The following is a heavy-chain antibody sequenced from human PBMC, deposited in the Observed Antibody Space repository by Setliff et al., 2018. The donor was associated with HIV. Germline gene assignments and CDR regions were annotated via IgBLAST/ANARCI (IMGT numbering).Heavy chain of an antibody. Sequence: SETLSLTCTVSGGSISSYYWSWIRQPPGKGLEWIGYIYYSGSTNYNPSLKSRVTISVDTSKNQFSLKLSSVTAADTAVYYCASFYYGHCDYWGQGTLVTGSS. CDR3: ASFYYGHCDY. D-gene: IGHD3-22*01. CDR1: GGSISSYY. J-gene: IGHJ4*02. V-gene: IGHV4-59*08. CDR2: IYYSGST.